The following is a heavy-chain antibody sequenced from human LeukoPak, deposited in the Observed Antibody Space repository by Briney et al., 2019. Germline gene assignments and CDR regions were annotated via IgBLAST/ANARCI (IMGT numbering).Heavy chain of an antibody. CDR1: GFTFSSYA. CDR2: ISYDGSNK. J-gene: IGHJ4*02. Sequence: PGGSLRLSCAASGFTFSSYAMSWVRQAPGKGLEWVAVISYDGSNKYYADSVKGRFTISRDNSKNTLYLQMNSLRAEDTAVYYCAKVGYWGQGTLVTVSS. CDR3: AKVGY. V-gene: IGHV3-30*18.